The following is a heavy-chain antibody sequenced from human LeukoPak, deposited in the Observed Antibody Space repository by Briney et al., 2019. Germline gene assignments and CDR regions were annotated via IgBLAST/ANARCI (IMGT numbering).Heavy chain of an antibody. V-gene: IGHV3-66*01. Sequence: GGSLRLSCAASGFTVSSNYMSWVRQAPGKGLEWISVIYKAGNTYYADSVKGRFTISRDNSKNTLYLQMNSLRAEDTAVYYCAKMEGYYYDSSGYYFGYWGQGTLVTVPS. CDR3: AKMEGYYYDSSGYYFGY. CDR1: GFTVSSNY. CDR2: IYKAGNT. J-gene: IGHJ4*02. D-gene: IGHD3-22*01.